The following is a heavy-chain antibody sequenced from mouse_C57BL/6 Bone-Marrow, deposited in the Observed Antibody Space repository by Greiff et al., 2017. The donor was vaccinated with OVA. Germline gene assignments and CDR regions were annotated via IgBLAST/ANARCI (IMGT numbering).Heavy chain of an antibody. CDR3: ASGVPTLRTWCAY. Sequence: VQLKQSGAELVKPGASVKLSCTASGFNIKDYYMHWVKQRTEQGLEWIGRIDPEDGETKYAPKFQGKATITADTSSKTAYLQLSSLTSEYTAVYYCASGVPTLRTWCAYWGQGTLVTVSA. J-gene: IGHJ3*01. CDR1: GFNIKDYY. V-gene: IGHV14-2*01. CDR2: IDPEDGET. D-gene: IGHD5-1*01.